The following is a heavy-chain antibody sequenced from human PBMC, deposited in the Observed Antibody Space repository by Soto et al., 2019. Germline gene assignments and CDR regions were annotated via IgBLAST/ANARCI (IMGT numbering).Heavy chain of an antibody. Sequence: QVQLQQWGAGLLKPSETLSLTCAVYGGSFSGYYWSWIRQPPGKGLEWIGEINHSGSTNYNPSLKRRVTILVGTSKDQLSLKVSSVAAADTAVYYCAREGIAAINFDFWGQGTLVTVSS. V-gene: IGHV4-34*01. CDR2: INHSGST. J-gene: IGHJ4*02. CDR3: AREGIAAINFDF. CDR1: GGSFSGYY. D-gene: IGHD6-25*01.